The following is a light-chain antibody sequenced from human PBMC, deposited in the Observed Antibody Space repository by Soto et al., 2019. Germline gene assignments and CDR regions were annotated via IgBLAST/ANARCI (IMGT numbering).Light chain of an antibody. CDR1: QSISSY. Sequence: DLQMTQSPSSLSASVGDRVTITCRASQSISSYLNWYQQKPGKAPKLLIYAASSLQSGVPSRFSGRGSGTDFTLTISSLQPEDFATYHCQQTYSNPQTFGQGTKVDI. CDR3: QQTYSNPQT. J-gene: IGKJ1*01. V-gene: IGKV1-39*01. CDR2: AAS.